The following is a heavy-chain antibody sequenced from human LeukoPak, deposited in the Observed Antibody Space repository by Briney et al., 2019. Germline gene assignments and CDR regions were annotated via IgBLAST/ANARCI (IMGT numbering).Heavy chain of an antibody. Sequence: SESLSLTCAVYGASFSGYYWSWIRQPPGKGLEWIGEINHSGSTNYNPSLKSRVTISVDTSKNQFSLKLTSVTAADTAVYYCARGYDYGNYNDWGQGTLVTVSS. CDR1: GASFSGYY. D-gene: IGHD4-11*01. J-gene: IGHJ4*02. CDR3: ARGYDYGNYND. V-gene: IGHV4-34*01. CDR2: INHSGST.